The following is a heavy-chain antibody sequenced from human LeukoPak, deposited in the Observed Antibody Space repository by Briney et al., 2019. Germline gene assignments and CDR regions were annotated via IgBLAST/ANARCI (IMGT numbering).Heavy chain of an antibody. D-gene: IGHD4-11*01. CDR2: IWNDGSDK. J-gene: IGHJ4*02. CDR1: GFTFSHYA. CDR3: AKDAERGFDFSNSLES. Sequence: PGTSLRLSCATSGFTFSHYAMHWVRQAPGKGLEWVAVIWNDGSDKYYGDSEKGRFTISRDNSEKTVYLQMNTLRVEDTAVYYCAKDAERGFDFSNSLESWGQGTLVTVSS. V-gene: IGHV3-33*06.